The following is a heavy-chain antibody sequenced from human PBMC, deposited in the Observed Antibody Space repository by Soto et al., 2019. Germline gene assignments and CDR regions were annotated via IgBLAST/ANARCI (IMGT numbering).Heavy chain of an antibody. CDR1: GYTFTGYY. J-gene: IGHJ4*02. V-gene: IGHV1-2*04. D-gene: IGHD5-18*01. CDR2: INPNSGGT. CDR3: ARGGRGYSYGFVS. Sequence: SVKVSCKASGYTFTGYYMDWLRQAPGQGLEWMGWINPNSGGTNYAQKFQGWVTMTKDTSISTAYMELSRLRSDDTAVYYCARGGRGYSYGFVSWGQGTLVTVSS.